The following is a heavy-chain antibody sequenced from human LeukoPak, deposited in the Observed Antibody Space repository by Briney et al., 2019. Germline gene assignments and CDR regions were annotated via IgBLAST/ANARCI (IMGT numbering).Heavy chain of an antibody. V-gene: IGHV3-30-3*01. CDR2: ISYDGSNK. J-gene: IGHJ6*02. CDR1: GFTFSSYA. D-gene: IGHD2-2*01. CDR3: ARADPVVPAASSLQRVRAQARPPKQKYGMDV. Sequence: PGGSLRLSCAASGFTFSSYAMSWVRQAPGKGLEWVAVISYDGSNKYYADSVKGRFTISRDNSKNTLYLQMNSLRAEDTAVYYCARADPVVPAASSLQRVRAQARPPKQKYGMDVWGQGTTVTVSS.